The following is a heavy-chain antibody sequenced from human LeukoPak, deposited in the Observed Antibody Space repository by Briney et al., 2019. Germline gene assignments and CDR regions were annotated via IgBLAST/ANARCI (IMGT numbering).Heavy chain of an antibody. CDR2: IYYSGST. Sequence: SETLSLACTVSGGSISSGGYYWSWIRQHPGKGLEWIGYIYYSGSTYYNPSLKSRVTISVDTSKNQFSLKLSSVTAADTAVYYCARRGDGYNYFDYWGQGTLVTVSS. CDR1: GGSISSGGYY. V-gene: IGHV4-31*03. D-gene: IGHD5-24*01. J-gene: IGHJ4*02. CDR3: ARRGDGYNYFDY.